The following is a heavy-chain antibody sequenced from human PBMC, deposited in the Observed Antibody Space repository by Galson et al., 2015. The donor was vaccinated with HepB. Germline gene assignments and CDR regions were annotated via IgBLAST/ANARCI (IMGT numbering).Heavy chain of an antibody. CDR3: TRTSGWYNYYGADV. D-gene: IGHD6-19*01. CDR1: GFTFDDSA. Sequence: SLRLSCATSGFTFDDSAMSWFRQAPGKGLEWVAFIRSKGFGGTAEYAASVKGRFTISRDDSKSIAYLHMNSLKPEDTALYYCTRTSGWYNYYGADVWGQGTTVTVSS. J-gene: IGHJ6*02. V-gene: IGHV3-49*03. CDR2: IRSKGFGGTA.